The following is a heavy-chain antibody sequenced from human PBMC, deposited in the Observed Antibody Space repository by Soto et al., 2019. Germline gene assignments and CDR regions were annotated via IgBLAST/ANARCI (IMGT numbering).Heavy chain of an antibody. Sequence: GGPLRLSFAASVFTFSGSAMHWVRQASGKGLEWVGRIRSKANSYATAYAASVKGRFTISRDDSKNTAYLQMNSLKTEDTAVYYCGPGGYWGQGTLVTVSS. J-gene: IGHJ4*02. D-gene: IGHD2-15*01. V-gene: IGHV3-73*01. CDR3: GPGGY. CDR1: VFTFSGSA. CDR2: IRSKANSYAT.